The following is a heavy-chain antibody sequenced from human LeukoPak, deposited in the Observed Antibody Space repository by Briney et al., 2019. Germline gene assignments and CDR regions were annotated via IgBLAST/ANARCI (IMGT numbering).Heavy chain of an antibody. Sequence: PSETLSLTCTVSGYSISSGYYWGWIRQPPGKGLEWIGSLYHSGSTYYNPSLKSRVTISVDTSKNQFSLKLSSVTAADTAVYYCATGGREWELLLSWGQGTLVTVSS. CDR1: GYSISSGYY. CDR3: ATGGREWELLLS. CDR2: LYHSGST. D-gene: IGHD1-26*01. J-gene: IGHJ4*02. V-gene: IGHV4-38-2*02.